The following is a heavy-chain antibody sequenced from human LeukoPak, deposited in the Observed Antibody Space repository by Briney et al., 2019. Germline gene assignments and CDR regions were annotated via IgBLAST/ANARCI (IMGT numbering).Heavy chain of an antibody. Sequence: ASVKVSCKASGYTFTTYAMHWVRQAPGQRLEWMGWINAGNGNTKYSQKFQGRVTITRDTSASTVYMELSSLRSEDTAVYYCARGLARGIEVIITTLFDYWGQGTLVTVSP. V-gene: IGHV1-3*01. J-gene: IGHJ4*02. CDR1: GYTFTTYA. CDR3: ARGLARGIEVIITTLFDY. CDR2: INAGNGNT. D-gene: IGHD3-22*01.